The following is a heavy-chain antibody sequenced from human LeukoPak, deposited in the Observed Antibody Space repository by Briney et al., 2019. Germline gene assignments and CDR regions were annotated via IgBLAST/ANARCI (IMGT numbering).Heavy chain of an antibody. J-gene: IGHJ4*02. CDR2: VYYSGNT. CDR1: GGSISSYY. D-gene: IGHD2-21*01. Sequence: SETLSLTCTVSGGSISSYYWSWIRQPPGKGLEWIGFVYYSGNTNYNPSLKSRVTMSVDTSKNQFSLKLSSVTAADTAMYYCARRGRIPDYWGQGTLVTVSS. CDR3: ARRGRIPDY. V-gene: IGHV4-59*01.